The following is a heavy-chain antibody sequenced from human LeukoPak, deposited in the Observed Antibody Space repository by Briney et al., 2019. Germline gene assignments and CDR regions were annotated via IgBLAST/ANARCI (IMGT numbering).Heavy chain of an antibody. D-gene: IGHD3-10*01. V-gene: IGHV3-23*01. Sequence: GGSLRLSCAASGFTFSTYAMRWVRQAPGKGLEWVSSISGSDGSTYYADSVKGRFTISRDNSKNTLYLQMNSLRAEDTAVYYCAKGESHTKYYFDYWGQRTLVTVSS. CDR2: ISGSDGST. CDR1: GFTFSTYA. CDR3: AKGESHTKYYFDY. J-gene: IGHJ4*02.